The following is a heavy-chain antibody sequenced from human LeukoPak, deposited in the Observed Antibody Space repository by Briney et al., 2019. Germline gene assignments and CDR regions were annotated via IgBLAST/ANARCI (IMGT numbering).Heavy chain of an antibody. J-gene: IGHJ4*02. CDR1: GFTVSSNY. V-gene: IGHV3-66*01. D-gene: IGHD3-22*01. CDR3: ARGDYDSSGYYYYFDY. Sequence: GGSLRLSCAASGFTVSSNYMSWVRQAPGKGLEWVSVIYSGGSKYYADSVKGRFTISRDNSKNTLYLQMNSLRAEDTAVYYCARGDYDSSGYYYYFDYWGQGTLVTVSS. CDR2: IYSGGSK.